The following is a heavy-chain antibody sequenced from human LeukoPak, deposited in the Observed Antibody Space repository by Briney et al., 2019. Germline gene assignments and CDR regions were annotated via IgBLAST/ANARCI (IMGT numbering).Heavy chain of an antibody. CDR2: ISAYNGNK. Sequence: ASVKVSCKTSGYTFIAYGISWVRQAPGQGLEWMAWISAYNGNKNFAQKLQGRVTMTTDTSTSTAYMELRSLRFDDTAVYYCATLSSTGTTRNAFDIWGQGTMVTVSS. CDR3: ATLSSTGTTRNAFDI. CDR1: GYTFIAYG. V-gene: IGHV1-18*01. D-gene: IGHD1-1*01. J-gene: IGHJ3*02.